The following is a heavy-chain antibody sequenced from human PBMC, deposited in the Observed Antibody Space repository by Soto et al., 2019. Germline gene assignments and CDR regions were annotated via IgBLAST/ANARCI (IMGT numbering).Heavy chain of an antibody. J-gene: IGHJ5*02. CDR1: GYSFTSYW. CDR2: IDPSDSYT. V-gene: IGHV5-10-1*01. Sequence: GESLKISCKGSGYSFTSYWITWVRQMPGKGLEWMGRIDPSDSYTNYSPSFQGHVTISADRPISTAYLQWSGLKASDTAMYYCARAYYYGSGSYYWFDPWGQGTLVTVSS. CDR3: ARAYYYGSGSYYWFDP. D-gene: IGHD3-10*01.